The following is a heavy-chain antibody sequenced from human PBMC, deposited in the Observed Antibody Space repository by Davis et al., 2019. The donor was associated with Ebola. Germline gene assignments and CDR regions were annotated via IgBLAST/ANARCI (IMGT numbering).Heavy chain of an antibody. V-gene: IGHV4-59*01. D-gene: IGHD1/OR15-1a*01. J-gene: IGHJ6*02. CDR1: GGSFSGYH. CDR2: IYYSGTT. Sequence: SQTLSLTCGVYGGSFSGYHCSWVRQPPGKGLEWIGYIYYSGTTNYNPSLKSRVTISIDTFKNQFSLRLSSVTAADTAVYYCARFNWNTYYSYGLDVWGQGTTVTVSS. CDR3: ARFNWNTYYSYGLDV.